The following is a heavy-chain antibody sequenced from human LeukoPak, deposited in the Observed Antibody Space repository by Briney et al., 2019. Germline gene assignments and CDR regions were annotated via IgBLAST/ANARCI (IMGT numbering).Heavy chain of an antibody. CDR2: ISWNSGTI. Sequence: QPGGSLRLSCAASGFTFSSYGMSWVRQVPGKGLEWVSGISWNSGTIGYEVSVKGRFTISRDNAKNSLFLQMNSLRAEDTAVYYCARVLRYCSGGNCYSGGLGYMDVWGKGTTVTISS. D-gene: IGHD2-15*01. J-gene: IGHJ6*03. V-gene: IGHV3-9*01. CDR3: ARVLRYCSGGNCYSGGLGYMDV. CDR1: GFTFSSYG.